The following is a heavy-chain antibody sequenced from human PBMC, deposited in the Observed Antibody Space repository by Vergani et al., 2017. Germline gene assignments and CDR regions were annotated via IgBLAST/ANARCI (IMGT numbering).Heavy chain of an antibody. J-gene: IGHJ6*03. V-gene: IGHV1-58*02. CDR1: GFTFTSSA. CDR3: AAPTHYGDYEGYYYYYMDV. Sequence: QMQLVQSGPEVKKPGTSVKVSCKASGFTFTSSAMQWVRQARGQRLEWIGWIVVGSGNTNYAQKFQERVTITRDMSTSTAYMELSSLRSEDTAVYYCAAPTHYGDYEGYYYYYMDVWGKGTTVTVSS. CDR2: IVVGSGNT. D-gene: IGHD4-17*01.